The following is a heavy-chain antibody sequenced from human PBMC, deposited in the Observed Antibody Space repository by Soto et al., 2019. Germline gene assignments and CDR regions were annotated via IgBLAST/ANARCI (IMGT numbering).Heavy chain of an antibody. CDR1: GFVFWSYW. CDR2: IKRDGSEK. J-gene: IGHJ4*02. CDR3: ARVRATDYEIDY. Sequence: GXSLKLSWPASGFVFWSYWMTWVRHVPGKGLQWVANIKRDGSEKYYVDFVKGRFTISRDNADNSVFLDMNNLRVDDTATYYCARVRATDYEIDYWGQGALVTVSS. D-gene: IGHD4-17*01. V-gene: IGHV3-7*03.